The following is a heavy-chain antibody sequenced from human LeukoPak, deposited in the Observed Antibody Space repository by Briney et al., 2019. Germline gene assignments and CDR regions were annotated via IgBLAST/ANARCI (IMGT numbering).Heavy chain of an antibody. CDR2: IHHTGSP. Sequence: SETLSLTCTVSGGSISSSGYYWGWIRQSPGKGLEWIAKIHHTGSPYYNPSLKRLVTISLDTSKNQFSLKLSYVTAADTAVYYCASLQGWQQLPFDYWGQETLITVSS. CDR3: ASLQGWQQLPFDY. CDR1: GGSISSSGYY. J-gene: IGHJ4*02. V-gene: IGHV4-39*07. D-gene: IGHD5-24*01.